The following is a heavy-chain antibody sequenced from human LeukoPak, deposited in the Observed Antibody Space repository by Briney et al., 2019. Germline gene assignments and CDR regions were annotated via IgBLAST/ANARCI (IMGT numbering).Heavy chain of an antibody. J-gene: IGHJ6*02. Sequence: PGWSLRLSCAASGFTFDDYAMHGVRQAPGKGVEWVSGISWNSGSIGYADSVKGRFTISRDNAKNSLYLQMNSLRAEDTTLYYCAKDMGWSAYSGRHPQRNYYYYYGMDVGAKGPRSPSP. V-gene: IGHV3-9*01. CDR2: ISWNSGSI. D-gene: IGHD3-3*01. CDR1: GFTFDDYA. CDR3: AKDMGWSAYSGRHPQRNYYYYYGMDV.